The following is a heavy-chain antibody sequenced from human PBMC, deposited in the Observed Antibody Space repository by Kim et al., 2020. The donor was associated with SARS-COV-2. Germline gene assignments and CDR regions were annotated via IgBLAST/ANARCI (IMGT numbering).Heavy chain of an antibody. Sequence: ASVKVSCKASGYAFTTYGINWVRQAPGQRLEWMGWIHTGTGDTRYSQKFQGRVAITRDTSASTAYMELSSLTSEDTAVFYCVRGYGSSRNINAYWGQGTLVTVSS. CDR2: IHTGTGDT. J-gene: IGHJ4*02. D-gene: IGHD5-12*01. CDR1: GYAFTTYG. V-gene: IGHV1-3*04. CDR3: VRGYGSSRNINAY.